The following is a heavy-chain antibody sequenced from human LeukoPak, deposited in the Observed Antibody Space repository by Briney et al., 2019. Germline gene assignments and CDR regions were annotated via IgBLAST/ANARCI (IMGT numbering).Heavy chain of an antibody. D-gene: IGHD1-26*01. V-gene: IGHV1-69*05. CDR3: ARIGSGSPIS. Sequence: GASVKVSCKASGGTFSSYAISWVRQAPGQGLEWMGGIIPIFGTANYAQKFQGRVTITTDESTSTAYMEPSSLRSEDTAVYYCARIGSGSPISWGQGTLVTVSS. CDR1: GGTFSSYA. CDR2: IIPIFGTA. J-gene: IGHJ4*02.